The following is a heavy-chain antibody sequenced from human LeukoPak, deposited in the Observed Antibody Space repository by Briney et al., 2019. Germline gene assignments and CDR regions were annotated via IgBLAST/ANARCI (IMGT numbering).Heavy chain of an antibody. CDR3: AKPSSGYYRRLDY. V-gene: IGHV3-23*01. Sequence: GGSLRLSCAVSGFPFSDFAMSWVRQTPGKGLEWVSAISGSGDKTYYADSVKGRFTISRDNSNNTLHLLMNSLRADDTALYYCAKPSSGYYRRLDYWGQGTLVTVSS. D-gene: IGHD3-22*01. CDR1: GFPFSDFA. J-gene: IGHJ4*02. CDR2: ISGSGDKT.